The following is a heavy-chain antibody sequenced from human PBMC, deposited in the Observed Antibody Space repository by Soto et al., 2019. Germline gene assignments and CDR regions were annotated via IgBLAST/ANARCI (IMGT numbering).Heavy chain of an antibody. V-gene: IGHV4-59*01. CDR1: GSSITSDD. Sequence: SETLSLTCTVSGSSITSDDWSWIRQPPGMGLEWIGHIHHSGRTKYNPSLRSRATMSIDTSKNQFSLQLSSVTAADTAVYYCARTEDSDSGGNADWFDPWGQG. CDR3: ARTEDSDSGGNADWFDP. J-gene: IGHJ5*02. CDR2: IHHSGRT. D-gene: IGHD3-22*01.